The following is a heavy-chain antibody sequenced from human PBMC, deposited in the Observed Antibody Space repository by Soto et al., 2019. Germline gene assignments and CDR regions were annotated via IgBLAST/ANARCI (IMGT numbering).Heavy chain of an antibody. J-gene: IGHJ4*02. V-gene: IGHV3-53*01. Sequence: LRLSCAASGSNVSTNYMTWVRQAPGKGLEWVSVIYSGGTTYYADSVKGRFIISRDNFKNTLYLQMNNLRAEDTALYYCARGSGSLYYFHYWGQGTLVTVSS. CDR1: GSNVSTNY. CDR3: ARGSGSLYYFHY. CDR2: IYSGGTT. D-gene: IGHD1-26*01.